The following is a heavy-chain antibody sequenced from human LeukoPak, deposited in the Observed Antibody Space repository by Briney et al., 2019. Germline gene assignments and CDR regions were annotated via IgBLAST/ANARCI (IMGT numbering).Heavy chain of an antibody. J-gene: IGHJ4*02. CDR2: ISSGSSTI. V-gene: IGHV3-48*04. D-gene: IGHD3-10*01. Sequence: GGSLRLSCAASGFTFSSYSMNWVRQAPGKGLEWVSYISSGSSTIYYADSVKGRFTISRDNAKNSLYLQMNSLRAEDTAVYFCARDAFGESAYWGQGTLVTVSS. CDR1: GFTFSSYS. CDR3: ARDAFGESAY.